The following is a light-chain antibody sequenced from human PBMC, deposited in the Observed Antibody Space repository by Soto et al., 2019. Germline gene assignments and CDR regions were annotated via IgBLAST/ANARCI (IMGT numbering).Light chain of an antibody. CDR2: GAS. CDR1: QSVSNNY. V-gene: IGKV3-20*01. J-gene: IGKJ5*01. Sequence: EIVLTQSPCTLSLSPGERATLSCRASQSVSNNYLAWYQQKPGQAPRLLIYGASNRATGIPDRFSGSGSGTDFTLTISRLEPEDFAVYYCQQYGSSGTFGQGTRLEI. CDR3: QQYGSSGT.